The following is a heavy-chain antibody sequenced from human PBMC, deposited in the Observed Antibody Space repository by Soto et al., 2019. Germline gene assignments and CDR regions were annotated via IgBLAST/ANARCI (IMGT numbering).Heavy chain of an antibody. CDR1: GFTFNTYG. V-gene: IGHV3-33*08. J-gene: IGHJ4*02. CDR2: IWYDGSNK. Sequence: GGSLRLSCTTSGFTFNTYGMHWVRQAPGKGLEWVAIIWYDGSNKYYADSVKGRFTISRDNSRNTLYLQMNSLRAEDTALYYCARVGQYRFDSSDGPVFYSFDYWGRRALVTGSS. D-gene: IGHD3-22*01. CDR3: ARVGQYRFDSSDGPVFYSFDY.